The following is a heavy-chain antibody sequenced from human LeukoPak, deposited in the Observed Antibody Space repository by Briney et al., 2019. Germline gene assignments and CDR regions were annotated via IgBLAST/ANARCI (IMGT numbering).Heavy chain of an antibody. CDR3: AHSSHDFWSDVSWFDP. CDR1: GFSLSTSGVG. CDR2: IYWNDDK. Sequence: SGPTLVNPTQTLTLTCTFSGFSLSTSGVGVGWIRQPPGKALEWLALIYWNDDKRYSPSLKSRLTITKDTSKNHVVLTKTNMDPVDTATYYCAHSSHDFWSDVSWFDPWGQGTLVTVSS. V-gene: IGHV2-5*01. D-gene: IGHD3-3*01. J-gene: IGHJ5*02.